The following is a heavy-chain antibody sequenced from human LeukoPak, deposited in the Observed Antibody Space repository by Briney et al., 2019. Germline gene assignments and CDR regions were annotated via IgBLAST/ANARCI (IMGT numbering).Heavy chain of an antibody. Sequence: GGPLNLSCAASGFPFDDYGMRWLRQAPGKGLEWFSGINWDGTRTGSAESVKCRFTISRNTTKTSMYLQMNPLRGEDTALYYCARGLYYSDSSGYYYLGYWGQGTLVTVSS. D-gene: IGHD3-22*01. CDR1: GFPFDDYG. CDR3: ARGLYYSDSSGYYYLGY. J-gene: IGHJ4*02. V-gene: IGHV3-20*04. CDR2: INWDGTRT.